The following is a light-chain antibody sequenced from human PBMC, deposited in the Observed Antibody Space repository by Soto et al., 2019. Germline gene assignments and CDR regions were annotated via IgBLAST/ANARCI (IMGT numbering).Light chain of an antibody. J-gene: IGKJ3*01. Sequence: DIQMTQSPSSLSASVGDRVTITCRASQGISNYLAWYQQKPGKGPKLLIYAASTLQSGVPSRFSGSGSGTDLTLTISSMQPEDVATYYCQKYNSGTGLTFGPGTKVDIK. CDR2: AAS. CDR3: QKYNSGTGLT. V-gene: IGKV1-27*01. CDR1: QGISNY.